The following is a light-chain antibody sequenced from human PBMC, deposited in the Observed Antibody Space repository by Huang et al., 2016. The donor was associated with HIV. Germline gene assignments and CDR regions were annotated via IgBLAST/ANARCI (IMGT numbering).Light chain of an antibody. Sequence: EIVLTQSPATLSLSPGERATLSCRASQSVISYLAWYQQKPGQAPRLLIYDASNRATGIPARFSGSGSGTDFTLTISSLEPEDFAVYYCQQRSNWPPGFTFGPGTKVDIK. CDR3: QQRSNWPPGFT. CDR2: DAS. V-gene: IGKV3-11*01. J-gene: IGKJ3*01. CDR1: QSVISY.